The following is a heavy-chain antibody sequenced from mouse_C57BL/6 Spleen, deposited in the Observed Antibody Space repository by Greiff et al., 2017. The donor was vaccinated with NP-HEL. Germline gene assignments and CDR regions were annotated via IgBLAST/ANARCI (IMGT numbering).Heavy chain of an antibody. CDR2: ISGGGGNT. Sequence: EVQRVESGGGLVKPGGSLKLSCAASGFTFSSYTMSWVRQTPEKRLEWVATISGGGGNTYYPDSVKGRFTISRDNAKNTLYLQMSSLRSEDTALYYCARLYYGSFVAYWGQGTLVTVSA. CDR1: GFTFSSYT. D-gene: IGHD1-1*01. J-gene: IGHJ3*01. CDR3: ARLYYGSFVAY. V-gene: IGHV5-9*01.